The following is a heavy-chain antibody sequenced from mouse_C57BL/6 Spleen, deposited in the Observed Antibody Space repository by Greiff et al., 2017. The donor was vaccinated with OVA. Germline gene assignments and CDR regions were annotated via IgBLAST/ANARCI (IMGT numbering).Heavy chain of an antibody. CDR2: IDPSDSYT. CDR3: ARNYGSSLPPWFAY. CDR1: GYTFTSYW. J-gene: IGHJ3*01. D-gene: IGHD1-1*01. V-gene: IGHV1-50*01. Sequence: QVQLQQPGAELVKPGASVKLSCKASGYTFTSYWMQWVKQRPGQGLEWIGEIDPSDSYTNYNQKFKGKATLTVDTSSSTAYMQLSSLTSEDSAVYYCARNYGSSLPPWFAYWGQGTLVTVSA.